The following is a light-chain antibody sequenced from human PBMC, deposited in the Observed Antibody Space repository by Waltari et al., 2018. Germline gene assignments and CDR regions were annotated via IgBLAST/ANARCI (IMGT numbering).Light chain of an antibody. V-gene: IGKV3-15*01. CDR1: QTVSSH. CDR3: QQYNNWPYT. J-gene: IGKJ2*01. Sequence: DIVLTQSPATLSVSPGDTATFSCRASQTVSSHLAWFQQKPGQAPRLLISAASTRATGIPTKFSGSGSGTEFTLTIDSLQSEDFALYFCQQYNNWPYTFGQGTKLEIK. CDR2: AAS.